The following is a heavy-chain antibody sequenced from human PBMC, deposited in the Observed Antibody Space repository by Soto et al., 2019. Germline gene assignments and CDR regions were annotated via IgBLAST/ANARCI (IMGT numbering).Heavy chain of an antibody. CDR2: IIPIFGTA. Sequence: QVQLVQSGAEVKKPGSSVKVSCKASGGTFSSYAISWVRQAHGQGLEWMGGIIPIFGTANYAQKFQGRVTITADEGTSTAYSELSSLRSVDTAVYYWSRSTPRREFAYWSQGTLVTVSS. J-gene: IGHJ4*02. CDR3: SRSTPRREFAY. V-gene: IGHV1-69*01. CDR1: GGTFSSYA.